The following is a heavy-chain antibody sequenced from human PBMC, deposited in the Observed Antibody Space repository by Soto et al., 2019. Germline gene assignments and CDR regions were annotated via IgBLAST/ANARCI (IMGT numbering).Heavy chain of an antibody. J-gene: IGHJ6*02. CDR2: TYYRSKWYN. D-gene: IGHD1-26*01. CDR3: ARDLRRVGATTNYYYGMDV. V-gene: IGHV6-1*01. CDR1: GDSVSSNSAA. Sequence: SQTLSLTCAISGDSVSSNSAAWNWIRQSPSRGLEWLGRTYYRSKWYNDYAVSVKSRITINPDTSNNRFSLQLNSVTPEDTAVYYCARDLRRVGATTNYYYGMDVWGQETTVTVSS.